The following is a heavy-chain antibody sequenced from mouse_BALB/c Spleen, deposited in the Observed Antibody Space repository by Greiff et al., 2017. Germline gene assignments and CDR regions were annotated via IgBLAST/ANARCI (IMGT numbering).Heavy chain of an antibody. CDR1: GFTFSSYG. Sequence: EVHLVESGGDLVKPGGSLKLSCAASGFTFSSYGMSWVRQTPDKRLEWVATISSGGSYTYYPDSVKGRFTISRDNAKNTLYLQMSSLKSEDTAMYYCARYYDGYYPDYWGQGTTLTVSS. J-gene: IGHJ2*01. V-gene: IGHV5-6*01. D-gene: IGHD2-3*01. CDR2: ISSGGSYT. CDR3: ARYYDGYYPDY.